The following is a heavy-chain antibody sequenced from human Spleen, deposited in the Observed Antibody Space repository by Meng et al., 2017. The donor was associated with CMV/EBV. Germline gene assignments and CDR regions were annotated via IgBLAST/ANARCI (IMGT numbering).Heavy chain of an antibody. V-gene: IGHV1-18*01. J-gene: IGHJ4*02. CDR3: ARGDTYYDFWSGYSLDY. CDR2: ISAYNGNT. Sequence: ASVKVSCKASGYTFTSYGISWVRQAPGQGLEWMEWISAYNGNTNYAQKLQGRVTITTDESTSTAYMELSSLRSEDTAVYYCARGDTYYDFWSGYSLDYWGQGTLVTVSS. D-gene: IGHD3-3*01. CDR1: GYTFTSYG.